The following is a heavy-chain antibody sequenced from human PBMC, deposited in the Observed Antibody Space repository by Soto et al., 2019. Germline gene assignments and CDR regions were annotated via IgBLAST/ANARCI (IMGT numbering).Heavy chain of an antibody. D-gene: IGHD6-19*01. V-gene: IGHV3-64*01. J-gene: IGHJ4*02. CDR1: GFTFSGYS. CDR2: INTNGVNT. Sequence: ESGGGLVQPGGSLRLSCAASGFTFSGYSMFWVRQAPGKGLEYVSAINTNGVNTFYAKSVKGRFTISRDNSKNTMYLQMGSLRAEDMAVYYCARGREEDSSGWATYFDYWGQGTLVTVSS. CDR3: ARGREEDSSGWATYFDY.